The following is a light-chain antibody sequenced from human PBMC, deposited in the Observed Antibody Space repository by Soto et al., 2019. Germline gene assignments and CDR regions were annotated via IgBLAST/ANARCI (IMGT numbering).Light chain of an antibody. CDR1: QSVSSY. Sequence: EIVLTQSPATLSLSPGERATLSCRASQSVSSYLLWYQQKPGQAPRLLIYDASNRAAGIPARFSGSGSGTDFTLPISSLEPEDFAVYYCQHRMNWPPTFGQGTRLEIK. CDR3: QHRMNWPPT. V-gene: IGKV3-11*01. CDR2: DAS. J-gene: IGKJ5*01.